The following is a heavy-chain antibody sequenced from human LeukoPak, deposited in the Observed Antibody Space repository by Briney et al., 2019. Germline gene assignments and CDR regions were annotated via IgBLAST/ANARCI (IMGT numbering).Heavy chain of an antibody. CDR3: ARALYGDYWYYYYGMDV. CDR2: TYYRSKWYN. D-gene: IGHD4-17*01. V-gene: IGHV6-1*01. J-gene: IGHJ6*02. CDR1: GDSVSSNSAA. Sequence: SQTLSLTCAISGDSVSSNSAAWNWIRQSPSRGLEWLGRTYYRSKWYNDYAVSVRSRITINPDTSKNQFSLQLNSVTPEDTAVYYCARALYGDYWYYYYGMDVWGQGTTVTVSS.